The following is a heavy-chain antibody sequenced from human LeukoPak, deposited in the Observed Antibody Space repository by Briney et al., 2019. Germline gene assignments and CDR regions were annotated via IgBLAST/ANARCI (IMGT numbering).Heavy chain of an antibody. CDR1: GYTSTSYD. V-gene: IGHV1-8*01. CDR2: MNPNSGNT. CDR3: ARGLRDSSGREYFQH. D-gene: IGHD3-22*01. Sequence: GASVMVSCTASGYTSTSYDISWVRQATGQGLEWMGWMNPNSGNTGYAQKFQGRVTMTRNTSISTAYMYLSSLRPEDTAVYYCARGLRDSSGREYFQHWGQGTLVTVSS. J-gene: IGHJ1*01.